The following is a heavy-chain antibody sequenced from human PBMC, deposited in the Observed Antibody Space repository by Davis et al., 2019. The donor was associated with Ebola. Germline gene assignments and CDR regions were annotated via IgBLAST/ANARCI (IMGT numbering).Heavy chain of an antibody. CDR1: GYTFTGYY. J-gene: IGHJ6*02. CDR3: ATFRSQYYDILTGYNYYYGMDV. V-gene: IGHV1-8*02. Sequence: AASVKVSCKASGYTFTGYYMHWVRQATGQGLEWMGWMNPNSGNTGYAQKFQGRVTMTRNTSISTAYMELSSLRSEDTAVYYCATFRSQYYDILTGYNYYYGMDVWGQGTTVTVSS. D-gene: IGHD3-9*01. CDR2: MNPNSGNT.